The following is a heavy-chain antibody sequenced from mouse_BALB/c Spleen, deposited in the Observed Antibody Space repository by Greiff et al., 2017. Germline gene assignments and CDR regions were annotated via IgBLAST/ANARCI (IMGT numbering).Heavy chain of an antibody. CDR2: IYPGDGDT. D-gene: IGHD1-1*01. CDR3: ARSGDYYGSSYGY. V-gene: IGHV1-80*01. CDR1: GYAFSSYW. Sequence: QAQLKQSGAELVRPGSSVKISCKASGYAFSSYWMNWVKQRPGQGLEWIGQIYPGDGDTNYNGKFKGKATLTADKSSSTAYMQLSSLTSEDSAVYFCARSGDYYGSSYGYWGQGTTLTVSS. J-gene: IGHJ2*01.